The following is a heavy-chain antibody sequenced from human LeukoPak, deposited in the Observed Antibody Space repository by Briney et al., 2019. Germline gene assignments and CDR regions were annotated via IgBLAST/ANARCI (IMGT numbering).Heavy chain of an antibody. V-gene: IGHV3-21*01. CDR2: ISSSSTYI. D-gene: IGHD4-17*01. Sequence: PGGSLRLSCAASGFTFSSYNMNWVRQAPGKGLEWVSSISSSSTYIYYADSVKGRFTISRDNAKNSLYLQMNSPRAEDTALYYCARVIRGDYFPRGRDVWGEGTTVTVPS. CDR1: GFTFSSYN. J-gene: IGHJ6*04. CDR3: ARVIRGDYFPRGRDV.